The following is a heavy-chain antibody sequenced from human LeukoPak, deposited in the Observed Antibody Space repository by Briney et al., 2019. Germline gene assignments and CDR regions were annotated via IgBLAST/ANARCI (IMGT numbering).Heavy chain of an antibody. CDR3: ARHGLRRSYYYYGMDV. J-gene: IGHJ6*02. CDR1: GGSISSYY. D-gene: IGHD4-17*01. Sequence: SETLSLTCTVSGGSISSYYWSWIRQPPGKGLEWIGYIYYSGSTNYNPSLKSRVTISVDTSKNQFSLKLSSVTAADTAVYCCARHGLRRSYYYYGMDVWGQGTTVTVSS. CDR2: IYYSGST. V-gene: IGHV4-59*08.